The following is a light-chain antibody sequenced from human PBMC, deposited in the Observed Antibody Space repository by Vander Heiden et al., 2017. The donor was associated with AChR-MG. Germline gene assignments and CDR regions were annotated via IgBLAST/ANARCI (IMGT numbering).Light chain of an antibody. CDR2: INTDGSH. CDR3: QTWDTGIHV. CDR1: SGHSNYA. J-gene: IGLJ3*02. V-gene: IGLV4-69*01. Sequence: QLVLTQSPSASASLGASVKLTCTLSSGHSNYAIAWHQHQPGKGPRYLLQINTDGSHTKGDGIPDRFSGSTSGAERYLTISSLQSEDEADYYCQTWDTGIHVFGGGTKLTVL.